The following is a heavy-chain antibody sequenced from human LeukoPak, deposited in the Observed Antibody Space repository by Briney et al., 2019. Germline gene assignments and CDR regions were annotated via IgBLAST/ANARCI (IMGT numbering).Heavy chain of an antibody. V-gene: IGHV4-4*07. Sequence: SGPTLVKPSETLSLTCTVAGDSINYYYWTWVRQSAGKGLEWIGRIYGGGSTNYNPSLKSRVTMSIDTSKNQFYLNLRTVTAADTAMYFCAREWRYWGQGILVTVSS. CDR1: GDSINYYY. D-gene: IGHD3-9*01. CDR2: IYGGGST. CDR3: AREWRY. J-gene: IGHJ4*02.